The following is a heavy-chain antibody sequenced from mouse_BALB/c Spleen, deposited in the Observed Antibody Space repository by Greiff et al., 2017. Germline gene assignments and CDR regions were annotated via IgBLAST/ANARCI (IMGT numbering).Heavy chain of an antibody. J-gene: IGHJ4*01. V-gene: IGHV1-9*01. CDR1: GYTFSSYW. CDR2: ILPGSGST. D-gene: IGHD3-3*01. CDR3: ARSARGNAMDY. Sequence: VHLVESGAELMKPGASVKISCKATGYTFSSYWIEWVKQRPGHGLEWIGEILPGSGSTNYNEKFKGKATFTADTSSNTAYMQLSSLTSEDSAVYYCARSARGNAMDYWGQGTSVTVSS.